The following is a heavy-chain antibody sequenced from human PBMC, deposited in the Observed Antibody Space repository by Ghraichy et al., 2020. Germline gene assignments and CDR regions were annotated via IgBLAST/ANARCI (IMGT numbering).Heavy chain of an antibody. J-gene: IGHJ4*02. V-gene: IGHV3-23*01. CDR2: ISDNGANT. Sequence: GGSLRLSCSASGFTFSIYAMSWVRQAPGKGLEWVSTISDNGANTYYAGSVKGRFTISRDNSRNTLYLQMNSLRVEDTAVYYCGKELPDDYGDYGTDFWGQGTLVTVSS. CDR1: GFTFSIYA. CDR3: GKELPDDYGDYGTDF. D-gene: IGHD4-17*01.